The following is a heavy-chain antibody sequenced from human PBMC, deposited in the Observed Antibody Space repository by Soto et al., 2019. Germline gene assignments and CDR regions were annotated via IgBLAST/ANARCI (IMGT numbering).Heavy chain of an antibody. J-gene: IGHJ6*02. CDR2: ISYDGSNK. V-gene: IGHV3-30-3*01. CDR3: ARDSHNTRAPFDYGMAV. Sequence: SLRLSCAASGVTFSSYAMHWVRQAPGKGLEWVAVISYDGSNKYYADSVRGRLNISRDNSKNTLYLQMNSLRAEDTTVYYCARDSHNTRAPFDYGMAVWGQGTTVTFSS. CDR1: GVTFSSYA. D-gene: IGHD3-3*01.